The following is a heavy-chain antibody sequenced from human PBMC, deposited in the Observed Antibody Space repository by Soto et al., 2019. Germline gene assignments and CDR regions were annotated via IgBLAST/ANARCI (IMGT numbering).Heavy chain of an antibody. J-gene: IGHJ3*02. V-gene: IGHV4-38-2*01. Sequence: PSETLSLTCAVSGYSISSGYYWGWIRQPPGKGLEWIGSIYHSGSTYYNPSLKSRVTISVDTSKNQFSLKLSSVTAADTAVYYCARXARALIAVARTVDAFDIWGQGTMVTVSS. CDR1: GYSISSGYY. CDR2: IYHSGST. D-gene: IGHD6-19*01. CDR3: ARXARALIAVARTVDAFDI.